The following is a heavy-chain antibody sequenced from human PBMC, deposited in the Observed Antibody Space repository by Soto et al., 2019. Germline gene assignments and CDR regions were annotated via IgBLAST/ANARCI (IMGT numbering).Heavy chain of an antibody. CDR2: IGDSGSYI. V-gene: IGHV3-21*06. J-gene: IGHJ5*02. CDR1: GFTFSSSA. CDR3: AKGTRYCSGGSFPAES. D-gene: IGHD2-15*01. Sequence: EVQLEESGGSLVKPGGSLRLSCAASGFTFSSSAMQWIRQTPGQGLEWVSDIGDSGSYIHYADSVQGRFTISRDNAKNSRYLQTNSLTVEDPAVYYCAKGTRYCSGGSFPAESWGQGTLVSVSS.